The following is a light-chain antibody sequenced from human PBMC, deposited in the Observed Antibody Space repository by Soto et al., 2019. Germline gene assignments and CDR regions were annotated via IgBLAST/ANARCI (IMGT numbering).Light chain of an antibody. Sequence: DIQMTQSPSPMSESVGDRVTITCRASQGISNYLAWYQQKPGKVPKLLIYAASTLQSGVPSRFSGSGSWADFTLTISSLLPEDVATYYCQKYNSAPRTFGHGTKVDIK. CDR2: AAS. CDR3: QKYNSAPRT. CDR1: QGISNY. V-gene: IGKV1-27*01. J-gene: IGKJ1*01.